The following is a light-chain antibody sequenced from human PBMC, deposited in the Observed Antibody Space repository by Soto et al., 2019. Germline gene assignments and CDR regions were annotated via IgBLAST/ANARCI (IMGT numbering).Light chain of an antibody. Sequence: QSALTQPRSLSGSPGQLVTISCTGTSSDVGGYNYVSWYQQHPGRAPKLMIYDVSKRPSGVPDRFSGSKSGNTASLTISGLQAEDEADYYCCSYAGSYTGVFGTGTKVTVL. CDR1: SSDVGGYNY. CDR3: CSYAGSYTGV. J-gene: IGLJ1*01. V-gene: IGLV2-11*01. CDR2: DVS.